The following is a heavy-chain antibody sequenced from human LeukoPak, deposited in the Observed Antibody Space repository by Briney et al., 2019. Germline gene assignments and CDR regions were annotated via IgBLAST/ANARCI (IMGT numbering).Heavy chain of an antibody. D-gene: IGHD3-3*01. V-gene: IGHV3-21*01. CDR3: ARVRLRFLECPY. CDR2: ISSSSSYI. Sequence: GGSLRLSCAASGFTFSIYSMKLVRQAPGKGLEWVSSISSSSSYIYYADSVKGRFTISRDNAKNSLYLQMNSLRAEDTAVYYCARVRLRFLECPYWGQGTLVTVSS. CDR1: GFTFSIYS. J-gene: IGHJ4*02.